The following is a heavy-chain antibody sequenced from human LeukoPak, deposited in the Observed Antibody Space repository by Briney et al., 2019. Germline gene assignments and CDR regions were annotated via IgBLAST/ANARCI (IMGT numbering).Heavy chain of an antibody. CDR3: ATPGEYCSGSRCSFDW. V-gene: IGHV3-21*01. CDR1: RFIFSSYH. CDR2: ITSRSSYI. J-gene: IGHJ4*02. D-gene: IGHD2-15*01. Sequence: GGSLRLSCAASRFIFSSYHMHWVRQAPGKGLQWVSSITSRSSYISYGDSVKGRFTISRDNAKQSLYLQMNSLGPEDMAVYYCATPGEYCSGSRCSFDWWGQGTLVTVSS.